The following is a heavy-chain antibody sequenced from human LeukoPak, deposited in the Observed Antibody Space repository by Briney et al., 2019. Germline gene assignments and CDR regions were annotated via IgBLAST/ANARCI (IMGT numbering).Heavy chain of an antibody. D-gene: IGHD1-1*01. CDR1: GYTFTSYY. Sequence: ASVKASCKASGYTFTSYYIHWVRQAPGQGLEWMGIIKPSGGSTSYAQKFQGRVTMTRDTSTSTVYMELSSLRSEDTAVYYCARGDDWNDRIDYWGQGTLVTVSS. CDR3: ARGDDWNDRIDY. J-gene: IGHJ4*02. CDR2: IKPSGGST. V-gene: IGHV1-46*01.